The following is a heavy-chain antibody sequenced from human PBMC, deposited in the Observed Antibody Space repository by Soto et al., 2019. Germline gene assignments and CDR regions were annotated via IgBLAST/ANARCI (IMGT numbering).Heavy chain of an antibody. CDR3: ARRGWEGMYFDY. J-gene: IGHJ4*02. CDR1: GFTFSSYS. Sequence: EVQLMESGGGLVQPGGSLRLSCAASGFTFSSYSMNWVRQAPGKGLEWVSYISSSSSTIYYAGSVKGRFTISRDNAKNSLYLKMNRLRDEDTAVYYCARRGWEGMYFDYWGQGILVTVSS. CDR2: ISSSSSTI. V-gene: IGHV3-48*02. D-gene: IGHD1-26*01.